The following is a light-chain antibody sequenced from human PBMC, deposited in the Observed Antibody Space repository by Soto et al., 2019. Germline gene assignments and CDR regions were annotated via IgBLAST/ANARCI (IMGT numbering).Light chain of an antibody. CDR3: QQSYSTPYT. Sequence: DIHMTQSPSSLSASVGDRVTITCRASQSISNYLNWYQQKPGKAPNLLIYIASNLHSGVPSRFSGSGSGTDFTLTISSLQPEDFATYYCQQSYSTPYTFGQ. CDR2: IAS. V-gene: IGKV1-39*01. CDR1: QSISNY. J-gene: IGKJ2*01.